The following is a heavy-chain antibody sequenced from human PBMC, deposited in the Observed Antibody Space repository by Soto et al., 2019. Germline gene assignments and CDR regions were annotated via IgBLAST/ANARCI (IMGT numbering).Heavy chain of an antibody. D-gene: IGHD1-26*01. V-gene: IGHV1-69*01. J-gene: IGHJ6*02. Sequence: QVQLVQSGAEEKKPGSSVKVSCKASGGTFSSYALNWVRQAPGQGLEWMGGVIPMFGTTNYAQNFQGRLTITADESTDTAYMELSSQRSEDTAVYYCARVTLTVGDTPYTKHYYAMDVWVQGTTVTVSS. CDR2: VIPMFGTT. CDR3: ARVTLTVGDTPYTKHYYAMDV. CDR1: GGTFSSYA.